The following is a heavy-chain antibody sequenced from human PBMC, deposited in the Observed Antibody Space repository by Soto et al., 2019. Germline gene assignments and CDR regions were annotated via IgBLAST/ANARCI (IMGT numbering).Heavy chain of an antibody. CDR1: GYTFTSYG. D-gene: IGHD2-15*01. CDR3: ARDHVSVVVVAAPVGYFDY. J-gene: IGHJ4*02. V-gene: IGHV1-18*01. Sequence: ASVKVSCKASGYTFTSYGISWVRQAPGQGLEWMGWISAYNGNTNYAQKLQGRVTMTTDTSTSTAYMELRSLRSDDTAVYYCARDHVSVVVVAAPVGYFDYWGQGTLVTVSS. CDR2: ISAYNGNT.